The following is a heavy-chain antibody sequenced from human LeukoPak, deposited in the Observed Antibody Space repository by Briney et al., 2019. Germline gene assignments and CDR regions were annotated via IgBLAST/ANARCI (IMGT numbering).Heavy chain of an antibody. CDR3: AREISSWYRTEGRFDP. CDR2: ITQGGREK. CDR1: GFPLGSYW. V-gene: IGHV3-7*01. D-gene: IGHD6-13*01. J-gene: IGHJ5*02. Sequence: GGSLRLSCAASGFPLGSYWMTWVRQAPGKGLEWVANITQGGREKLHVDSVRGRFTISRDNDKNSLYLQMNSLRAEDTAVYYCAREISSWYRTEGRFDPWGQGTLVTVSS.